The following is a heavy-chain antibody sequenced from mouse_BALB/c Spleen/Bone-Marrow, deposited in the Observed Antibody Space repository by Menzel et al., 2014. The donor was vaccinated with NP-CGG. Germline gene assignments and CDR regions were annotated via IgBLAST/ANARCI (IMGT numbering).Heavy chain of an antibody. CDR1: GFDIKDTY. CDR2: IDPANGNT. J-gene: IGHJ4*01. CDR3: ARWEYYAMDY. D-gene: IGHD4-1*01. Sequence: VQLQQSGAELVKPGASVKLSCTASGFDIKDTYMHWVKQRPEQGLEWIGRIDPANGNTKYDPKFQGKATITADTSSNTAYLQLSSLTSEDTAVYYCARWEYYAMDYWGQGTSVTVSS. V-gene: IGHV14-3*02.